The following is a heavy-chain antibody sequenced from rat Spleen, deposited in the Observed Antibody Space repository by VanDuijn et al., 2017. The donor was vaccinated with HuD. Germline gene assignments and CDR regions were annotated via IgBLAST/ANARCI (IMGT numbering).Heavy chain of an antibody. CDR2: ISIGGGNT. Sequence: EVQLVESGGGLVQPGRSLKLSCAASGFTFSNYYMAWVRQAPTKGLEWVAYISIGGGNTFYRDSVKGRFTISRDDATRTLYLQMDSLRSEDTATYYCARHGYKYYFDYWGQGVMVTVSS. V-gene: IGHV5-25*01. D-gene: IGHD1-9*01. CDR3: ARHGYKYYFDY. CDR1: GFTFSNYY. J-gene: IGHJ2*01.